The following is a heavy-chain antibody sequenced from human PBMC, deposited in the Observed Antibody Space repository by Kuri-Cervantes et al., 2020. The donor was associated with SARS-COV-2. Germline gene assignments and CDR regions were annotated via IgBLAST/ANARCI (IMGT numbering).Heavy chain of an antibody. CDR3: ARSAPFGRLVVISLGGAFDI. CDR1: GYTFTGYD. V-gene: IGHV1-2*04. D-gene: IGHD3-22*01. CDR2: INPNSGGT. J-gene: IGHJ3*02. Sequence: ASVKVSCKASGYTFTGYDMHWVRQAPGQGLEWMGWINPNSGGTNYAQKFQGWVTMTRDTSSSTVYMELSRLRSDDTAVYYCARSAPFGRLVVISLGGAFDIWGQGTMVTVSS.